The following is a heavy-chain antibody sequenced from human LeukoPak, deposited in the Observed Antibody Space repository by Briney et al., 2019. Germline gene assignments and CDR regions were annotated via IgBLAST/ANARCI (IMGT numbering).Heavy chain of an antibody. CDR1: GGSLSGYY. Sequence: PSETPSLTCAVYGGSLSGYYWSWIRQPPGKGLEWIGEIYHSGSTNYNPSLKSRVTISVDKSKNQFSLKLSSVTAADTAVYYCASIVVVTASPDYWGQGTLVTVSS. J-gene: IGHJ4*02. V-gene: IGHV4-34*01. CDR2: IYHSGST. CDR3: ASIVVVTASPDY. D-gene: IGHD2-21*02.